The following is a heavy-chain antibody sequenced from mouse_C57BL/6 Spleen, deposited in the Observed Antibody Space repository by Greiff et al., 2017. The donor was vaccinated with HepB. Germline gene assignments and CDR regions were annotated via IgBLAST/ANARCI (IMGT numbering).Heavy chain of an antibody. Sequence: QVQLQQPGAELVKPGASVKLSCKASGYTFTSYWMHWVKQRPGQGLEWIGMIHPNSGSTNYNEKFKSKATLTVDKSSSTAYMQLSSLTSEDSAVYYCARPYSNLDAVDYWGQGTSVTVSS. CDR1: GYTFTSYW. CDR2: IHPNSGST. CDR3: ARPYSNLDAVDY. D-gene: IGHD2-5*01. J-gene: IGHJ4*01. V-gene: IGHV1-64*01.